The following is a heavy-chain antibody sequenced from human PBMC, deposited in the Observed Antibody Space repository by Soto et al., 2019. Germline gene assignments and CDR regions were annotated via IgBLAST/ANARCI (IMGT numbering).Heavy chain of an antibody. Sequence: QVQLVESGGGVVQPGRSLRLSCAAAGFTFSSYGMHWVRQAPGKGLEWVAVIWYDGSNKYYADSVKGQFTISRDNSKNTLYLQMNSLRAEDTAVYYCARDATDIVVVPAAENYYYYGMDVWGQGTTVTVSS. D-gene: IGHD2-2*01. V-gene: IGHV3-33*01. CDR3: ARDATDIVVVPAAENYYYYGMDV. CDR2: IWYDGSNK. CDR1: GFTFSSYG. J-gene: IGHJ6*02.